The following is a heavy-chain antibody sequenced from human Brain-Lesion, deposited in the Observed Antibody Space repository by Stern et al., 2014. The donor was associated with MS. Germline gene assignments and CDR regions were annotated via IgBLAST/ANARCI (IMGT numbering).Heavy chain of an antibody. CDR2: IYHSGGT. J-gene: IGHJ3*02. V-gene: IGHV4-4*02. D-gene: IGHD1-14*01. CDR1: GGSISSSNW. CDR3: ARELPDLNAFDI. Sequence: QVQLVESGPGLVKPSGTLSLTCAVSGGSISSSNWWSWVRQSPGKGLEWIGEIYHSGGTKYSPSFESRVIISVDKSKTQFPLKRSYVTAADTAVYYCARELPDLNAFDIWGQGTMVTVSS.